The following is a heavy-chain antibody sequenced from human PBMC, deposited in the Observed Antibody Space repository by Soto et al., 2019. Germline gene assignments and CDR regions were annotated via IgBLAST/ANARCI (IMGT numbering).Heavy chain of an antibody. V-gene: IGHV4-59*02. J-gene: IGHJ3*01. CDR2: VYDSGST. CDR3: VRQVGATGSYSYAV. CDR1: GASVINDY. Sequence: QVQLQESGPGVVKPSETLSLTCTVTGASVINDYWNWIRQPPGKGLEWIGFVYDSGSTSYNSSLKSRLTISVDTSNHQFSLKLSSVTAADTAVYYCVRQVGATGSYSYAVWGQGTMVTVSS. D-gene: IGHD1-26*01.